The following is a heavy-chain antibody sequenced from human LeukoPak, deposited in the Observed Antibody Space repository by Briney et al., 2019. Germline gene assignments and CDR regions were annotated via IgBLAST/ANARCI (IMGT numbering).Heavy chain of an antibody. J-gene: IGHJ4*02. CDR2: ISWDGGST. D-gene: IGHD6-19*01. CDR3: AKDGAAVAGTKVYYFDY. Sequence: PGGSLRLSCSAAGFTFDDYTMHWVRQAPGKGLEWVSLISWDGGSTYYADSVKGRFTISRDNSKNSLYLQMNSLRTEDTALYYCAKDGAAVAGTKVYYFDYWGQGTLVTVSS. CDR1: GFTFDDYT. V-gene: IGHV3-43*01.